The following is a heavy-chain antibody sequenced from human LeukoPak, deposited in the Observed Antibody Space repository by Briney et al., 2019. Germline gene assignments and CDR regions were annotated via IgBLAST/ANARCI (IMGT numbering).Heavy chain of an antibody. D-gene: IGHD3-9*01. CDR3: ARSIGLTGGGVDV. CDR2: ITNGGSTI. V-gene: IGHV3-11*01. J-gene: IGHJ6*02. Sequence: KSGGSLRLSCAASGFTFSDYNTNWVRQAPGKGLEWVSYITNGGSTIHHADSVKGRFTISRDSAKKPLYLQMNSLRAEDTAVYYCARSIGLTGGGVDVWGQGTTVTVSS. CDR1: GFTFSDYN.